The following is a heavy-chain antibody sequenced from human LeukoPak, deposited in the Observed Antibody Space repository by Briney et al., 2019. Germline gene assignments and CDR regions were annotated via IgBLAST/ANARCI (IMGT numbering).Heavy chain of an antibody. V-gene: IGHV1-18*01. CDR3: ARDQRLTGSGSYYKPYYFDS. J-gene: IGHJ4*02. CDR2: ISAYNGNT. Sequence: SVNVSCKLSGYTFTTYGISWGRQAPGQGLEWMGWISAYNGNTNYTHKLQGRVTMTTDSSTNTTYIELISLRLDDTAVYYCARDQRLTGSGSYYKPYYFDSWGQGTLVTVSS. CDR1: GYTFTTYG. D-gene: IGHD3-10*01.